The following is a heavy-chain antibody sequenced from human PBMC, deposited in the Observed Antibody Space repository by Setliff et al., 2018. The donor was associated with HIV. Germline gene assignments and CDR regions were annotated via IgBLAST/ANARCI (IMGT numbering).Heavy chain of an antibody. Sequence: SLRLSCAASGFTFDDYAMHWVRQAPGKGLEWVSGISWNSGSIGYADSVKGRFTISRDNAKNPLYLQMNSLRAEDMALYYCAKGYSNYLDAFDIWGQGTMVTVSS. J-gene: IGHJ3*02. CDR3: AKGYSNYLDAFDI. D-gene: IGHD4-4*01. V-gene: IGHV3-9*03. CDR2: ISWNSGSI. CDR1: GFTFDDYA.